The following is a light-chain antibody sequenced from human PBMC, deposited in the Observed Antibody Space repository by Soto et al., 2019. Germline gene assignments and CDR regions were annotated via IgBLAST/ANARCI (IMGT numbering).Light chain of an antibody. J-gene: IGLJ1*01. Sequence: QSVLTQPPSASGSPGQSVTLSCTGTSSDVGGYNYVSWYQQHPGKAPKLIIYEVSKRPSGVPDRFSGSKSGNTASLTVSGLQAEDEADYSCSSYAGSNNYVFGTGT. CDR1: SSDVGGYNY. V-gene: IGLV2-8*01. CDR2: EVS. CDR3: SSYAGSNNYV.